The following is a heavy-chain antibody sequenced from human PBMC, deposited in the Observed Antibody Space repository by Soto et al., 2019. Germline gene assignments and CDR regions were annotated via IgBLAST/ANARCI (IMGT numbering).Heavy chain of an antibody. CDR3: AKEFQPLLLISGY. CDR2: ISYDGSNK. D-gene: IGHD2-15*01. CDR1: GFTFSSYG. J-gene: IGHJ4*02. V-gene: IGHV3-30*18. Sequence: GGSLRLSCAASGFTFSSYGMHWVRQAPGKGLEWVAVISYDGSNKYYADSVKGRFTISRDNSKNTLYLQMNSLRAEDTAVYYCAKEFQPLLLISGYWGQGTLVTVSS.